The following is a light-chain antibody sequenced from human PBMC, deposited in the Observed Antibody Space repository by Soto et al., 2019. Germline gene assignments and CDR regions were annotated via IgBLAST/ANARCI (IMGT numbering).Light chain of an antibody. CDR3: QQYGYSRT. CDR2: AAC. CDR1: QSVSSY. J-gene: IGKJ1*01. Sequence: EIVLTQSPATLSLSPGERATLSSRASQSVSSYLAWYQQKPGQAPRILIYAACNRATGIPARFSGTGSGTDFTITITSLEAEEFSVYYCQQYGYSRTFGQGTKVDI. V-gene: IGKV3-11*01.